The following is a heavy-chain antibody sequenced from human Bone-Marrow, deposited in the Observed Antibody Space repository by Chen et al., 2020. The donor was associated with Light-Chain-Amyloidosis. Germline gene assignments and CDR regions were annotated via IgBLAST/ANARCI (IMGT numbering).Heavy chain of an antibody. J-gene: IGHJ4*02. CDR2: IYPDGSDA. Sequence: EVQLEQSGPEVKQPGESLKISCKGSGYPFPNYWIGWVRQMPGKGLGWRGVIYPDGSDARYSPSFEGQVTISADKAVTAADLQWRSLKAWDTAMYYCARRRDGYNFDYWGQGTLVTVSS. CDR1: GYPFPNYW. V-gene: IGHV5-51*01. CDR3: ARRRDGYNFDY. D-gene: IGHD5-12*01.